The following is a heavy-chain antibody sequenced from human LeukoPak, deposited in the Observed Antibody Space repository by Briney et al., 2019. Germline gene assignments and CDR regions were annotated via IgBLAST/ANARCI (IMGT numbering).Heavy chain of an antibody. CDR2: ISWDGGST. J-gene: IGHJ4*02. Sequence: PGGSLRLSCAASGFTFDDYAMHWVRQGPGEGLEWVSLISWDGGSTYYADSVKGRFTISRDNSKNSLYLQMNSLRAEDTALHYCAKDLTYYDFWSGYYYFDYWGQGTLVTVSS. D-gene: IGHD3-3*01. V-gene: IGHV3-43D*04. CDR3: AKDLTYYDFWSGYYYFDY. CDR1: GFTFDDYA.